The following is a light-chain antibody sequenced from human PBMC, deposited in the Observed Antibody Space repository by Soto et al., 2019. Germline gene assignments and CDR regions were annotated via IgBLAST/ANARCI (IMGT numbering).Light chain of an antibody. CDR1: SSDVGGYNY. CDR3: SSYTGSSTPV. CDR2: EVS. J-gene: IGLJ3*02. Sequence: QSVLTQPASVSGSPGQSITISCTGTSSDVGGYNYVSWYQHHPGKAPKLMIYEVSNRPSGVSNRFSGSKSGNTASLTISGLQAEDAADYYCSSYTGSSTPVFGGGTNLTVL. V-gene: IGLV2-14*01.